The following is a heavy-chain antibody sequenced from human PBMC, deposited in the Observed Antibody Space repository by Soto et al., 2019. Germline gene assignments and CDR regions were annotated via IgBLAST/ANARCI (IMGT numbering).Heavy chain of an antibody. V-gene: IGHV3-21*06. CDR1: GFMFSAYT. Sequence: GSLRLSCAASGFMFSAYTMNWVRQAPGKGLEWLSSISDDSSYIDYADSLRGRFTVSRDNARNSLYLQIDNLGVEDTAVYYCATPYYFNHWGPGTLVTVSS. D-gene: IGHD3-16*01. CDR2: ISDDSSYI. CDR3: ATPYYFNH. J-gene: IGHJ1*01.